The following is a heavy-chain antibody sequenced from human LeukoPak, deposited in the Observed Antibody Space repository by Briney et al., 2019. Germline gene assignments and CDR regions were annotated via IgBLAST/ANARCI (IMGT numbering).Heavy chain of an antibody. D-gene: IGHD6-13*01. J-gene: IGHJ3*02. Sequence: PGGSLRLSCAASGFTFDDYAMHWVRQAPGKGLEWVSGISWNSGSIGYADSVKGRFTISRDNAKNSLYLQMNSLRAEDTALYYCAKAGIAAARGARDAFDIWGQGTMVTVSS. CDR3: AKAGIAAARGARDAFDI. CDR1: GFTFDDYA. V-gene: IGHV3-9*01. CDR2: ISWNSGSI.